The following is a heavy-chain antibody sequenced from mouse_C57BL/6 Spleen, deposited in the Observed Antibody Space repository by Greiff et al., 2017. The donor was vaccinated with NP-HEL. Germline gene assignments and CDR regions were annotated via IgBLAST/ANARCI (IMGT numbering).Heavy chain of an antibody. J-gene: IGHJ4*01. CDR3: ARWYYGSSPYYAMDY. CDR1: GYTFTDYY. Sequence: EVQLQQSGPELVKPGASVKISCKASGYTFTDYYMNWVKQSHGKSLEWIGDINPNNGGTSYNQKFKGKATLTVDKSSSTAYMELRSLTSEDSAVYYCARWYYGSSPYYAMDYWGQGTSVTVSS. CDR2: INPNNGGT. V-gene: IGHV1-26*01. D-gene: IGHD1-1*01.